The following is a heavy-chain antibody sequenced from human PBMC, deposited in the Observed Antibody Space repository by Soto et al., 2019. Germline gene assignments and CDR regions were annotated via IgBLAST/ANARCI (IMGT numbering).Heavy chain of an antibody. D-gene: IGHD3-3*01. CDR1: GYTFTSYD. CDR3: ARRETYYDFWSGYRGYYYYMDV. Sequence: QVQLVQSGAEVKKPGASVKVSCKASGYTFTSYDINWVRQATGQGLEWMGWMNPNSGNTGYAQKFQGRVTMTRNTSISTAYMELSRLRSEDTAVYYCARRETYYDFWSGYRGYYYYMDVWGKGTTVTVSS. V-gene: IGHV1-8*01. CDR2: MNPNSGNT. J-gene: IGHJ6*03.